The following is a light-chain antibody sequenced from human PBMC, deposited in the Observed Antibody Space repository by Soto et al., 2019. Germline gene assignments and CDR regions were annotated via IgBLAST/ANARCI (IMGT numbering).Light chain of an antibody. J-gene: IGLJ7*01. CDR3: SSKSSGSTPML. V-gene: IGLV2-8*01. Sequence: QSALTQPPSASGSPGQSVAISCTGTSSDVGGYNYVSWYQQHPGKAPKLMIYEVNKRPSGVPDRFSGSKSGNTASLTVSGLQAEDEADYYCSSKSSGSTPMLFGGGTQLTVL. CDR1: SSDVGGYNY. CDR2: EVN.